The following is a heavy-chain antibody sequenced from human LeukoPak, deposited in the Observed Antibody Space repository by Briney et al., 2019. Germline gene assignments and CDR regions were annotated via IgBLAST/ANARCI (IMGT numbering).Heavy chain of an antibody. CDR3: AKRAARSFDY. Sequence: GGSLRLSCAASGFTFSNYALSWVRQAPGKGLEWVSDISTSDGSTNYADSVKGRLSISRDNSKNTLYLQMNSLRAEDTGVYYCAKRAARSFDYWGQGTLVTVSS. CDR1: GFTFSNYA. J-gene: IGHJ4*02. D-gene: IGHD2-15*01. V-gene: IGHV3-23*01. CDR2: ISTSDGST.